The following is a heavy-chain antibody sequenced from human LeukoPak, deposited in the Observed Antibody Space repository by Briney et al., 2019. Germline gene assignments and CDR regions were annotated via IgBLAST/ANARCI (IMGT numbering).Heavy chain of an antibody. D-gene: IGHD2-15*01. CDR1: GGFISSSSYY. Sequence: SETLSLTCTVSGGFISSSSYYWGWIRQPPGKGLEWIGSIYYSGSTYYNPSLKSRVTIPVDTSKNQFSLKLSSVTAADTAVYYCARQVVAPLDMDVWGQGTTVTVSS. CDR3: ARQVVAPLDMDV. V-gene: IGHV4-39*01. J-gene: IGHJ6*02. CDR2: IYYSGST.